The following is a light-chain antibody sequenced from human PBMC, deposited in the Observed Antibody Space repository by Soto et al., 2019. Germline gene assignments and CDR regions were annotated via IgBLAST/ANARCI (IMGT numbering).Light chain of an antibody. CDR3: LHDALFPYS. J-gene: IGKJ2*03. CDR2: GIS. Sequence: IQMTQSPSSLSASVGDTVTFTCRASQAIRNDLGWFQQRPGKPPKLLIYGISILQTGVPSRFSGSGSGTDFTLTISGLQPEDFATYYCLHDALFPYSFGQGTMLEI. CDR1: QAIRND. V-gene: IGKV1-6*01.